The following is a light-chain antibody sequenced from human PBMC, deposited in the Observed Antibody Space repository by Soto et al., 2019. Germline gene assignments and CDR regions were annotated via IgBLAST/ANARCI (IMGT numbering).Light chain of an antibody. CDR1: SSDIGGYNF. Sequence: QSALTQPASVSGSPGQSITISCTGTSSDIGGYNFVSWYHQHPGKAPKLLIYAVTNRPSGIPDRFSGSESGNTASLTISGLQAEDGADYYCASYTTSSTLVFGGGTKLTVL. CDR3: ASYTTSSTLV. CDR2: AVT. V-gene: IGLV2-14*01. J-gene: IGLJ2*01.